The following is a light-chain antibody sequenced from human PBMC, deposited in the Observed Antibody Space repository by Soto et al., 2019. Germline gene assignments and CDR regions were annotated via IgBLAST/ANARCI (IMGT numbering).Light chain of an antibody. CDR3: QQYESFPRT. V-gene: IGKV1-5*03. Sequence: DIQMTQSPSTLSASVGDRVTITCRASQSINNWLAWYQQKPGKAPKLIIFKASTLESGVPSRFSGSGSGTDFTLSISSLQPDDFATYFCQQYESFPRTFGQGTKVEIK. CDR1: QSINNW. J-gene: IGKJ1*01. CDR2: KAS.